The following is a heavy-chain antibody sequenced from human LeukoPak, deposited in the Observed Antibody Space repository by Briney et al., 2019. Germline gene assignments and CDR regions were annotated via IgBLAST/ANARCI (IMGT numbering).Heavy chain of an antibody. Sequence: GRSLRLACAASGFTFSSYGMHWVRQAPGKGLEWVAVIWYGGSNKYYADSVKGRFAISRDNSKNTLYLQMNSLRAEDTAVYYCARGDVGYCSSSSCSPLDHWGQGTLVTVSS. J-gene: IGHJ4*02. CDR3: ARGDVGYCSSSSCSPLDH. D-gene: IGHD2-2*01. V-gene: IGHV3-33*01. CDR1: GFTFSSYG. CDR2: IWYGGSNK.